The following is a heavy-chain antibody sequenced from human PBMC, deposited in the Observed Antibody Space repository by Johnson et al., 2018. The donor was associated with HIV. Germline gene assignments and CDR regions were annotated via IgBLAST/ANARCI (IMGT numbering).Heavy chain of an antibody. CDR3: AREMVVAGAFDI. Sequence: VQLVESGGGVIRPGGSLRLSCAVSGFMFDDYGMTWVRQAPGKGLEWVSGINWNGGRTGYADSVKGRFTISRDNAKNSRALQMNSLRAEDTAVDYCAREMVVAGAFDIWGQGTMVTVSS. D-gene: IGHD2-21*01. V-gene: IGHV3-20*04. CDR2: INWNGGRT. CDR1: GFMFDDYG. J-gene: IGHJ3*02.